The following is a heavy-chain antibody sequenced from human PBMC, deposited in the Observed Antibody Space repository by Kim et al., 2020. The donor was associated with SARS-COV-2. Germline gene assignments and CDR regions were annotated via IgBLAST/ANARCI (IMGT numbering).Heavy chain of an antibody. CDR3: AKKGSTNQQVKEYYM. Sequence: GGSLRLSCVASGFTFSNYGMTWVRQAPGKGLEWLALVGSAGVNTYYADSVKGRFTISRDNSKNTLYLQMNSLRAEDTAVYYCAKKGSTNQQVKEYYM. CDR2: VGSAGVNT. CDR1: GFTFSNYG. V-gene: IGHV3-23*01. J-gene: IGHJ6*03. D-gene: IGHD1-26*01.